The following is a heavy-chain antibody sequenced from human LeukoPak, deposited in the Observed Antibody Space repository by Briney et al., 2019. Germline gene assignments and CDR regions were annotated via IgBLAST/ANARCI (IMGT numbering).Heavy chain of an antibody. CDR1: GFTFDDYA. CDR2: ISWNSGSI. Sequence: GRSLRLSCAASGFTFDDYAMHWVRQAPGKGLEWVSGISWNSGSIGYADSVKGRFTISRDNAKNSLYLQMNSLRAGDTALYYCAKDITAVASYYFDYWGQGTLVTVSS. D-gene: IGHD6-19*01. CDR3: AKDITAVASYYFDY. V-gene: IGHV3-9*01. J-gene: IGHJ4*02.